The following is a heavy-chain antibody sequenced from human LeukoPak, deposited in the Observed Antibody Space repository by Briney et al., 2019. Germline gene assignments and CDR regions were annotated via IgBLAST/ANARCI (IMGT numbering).Heavy chain of an antibody. CDR1: GFTFSSYA. D-gene: IGHD2-2*01. V-gene: IGHV3-30*04. Sequence: PGKSLRLSCAASGFTFSSYAMHWVRQAPGKGLEWVAVISYDGSNKYYADSVKGRFTISRDNSKNTLYLQMNSLRAEDTAVYYCARDRDIVVAAGMDVWGQGTTVTVSS. CDR2: ISYDGSNK. CDR3: ARDRDIVVAAGMDV. J-gene: IGHJ6*02.